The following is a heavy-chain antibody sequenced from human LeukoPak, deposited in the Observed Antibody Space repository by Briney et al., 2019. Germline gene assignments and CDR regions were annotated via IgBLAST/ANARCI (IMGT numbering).Heavy chain of an antibody. J-gene: IGHJ4*02. CDR1: GGSFSGYY. Sequence: SETLSLTCAVYGGSFSGYYWSWIRQPPGKGLEWIGEINHSGSTNYNPSPKSRVTISVDTSKNQFSLKLSSVTAADTAVYYCARGLGYDSSGLYFDYWGQGTLVTVFS. CDR3: ARGLGYDSSGLYFDY. D-gene: IGHD3-22*01. CDR2: INHSGST. V-gene: IGHV4-34*01.